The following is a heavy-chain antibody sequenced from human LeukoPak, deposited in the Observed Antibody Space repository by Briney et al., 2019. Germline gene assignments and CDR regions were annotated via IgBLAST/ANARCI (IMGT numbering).Heavy chain of an antibody. CDR1: GYTFTGYY. CDR3: ARVGACSSTSCYYWGED. D-gene: IGHD2-2*01. Sequence: GSVQVSCKASGYTFTGYYMHWVRQAPGRGREWVGRINPNSGGTNYAQKFQGRVTITRDTSISTAYMELSRLRSDDTAVYYCARVGACSSTSCYYWGEDWGQGTLVTVSS. CDR2: INPNSGGT. J-gene: IGHJ4*02. V-gene: IGHV1-2*06.